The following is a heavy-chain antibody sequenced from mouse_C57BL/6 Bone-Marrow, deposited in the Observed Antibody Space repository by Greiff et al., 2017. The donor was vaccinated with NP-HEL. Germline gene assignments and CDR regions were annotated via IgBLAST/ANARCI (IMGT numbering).Heavy chain of an antibody. V-gene: IGHV5-4*01. Sequence: EVHLVESGGGLVKPGGSLKLSCAASGFTFSSYAMSWVRQTPEKRLEWVATISDGGSYTYYPDNVKGRFTISRDNAKNNLYLQMSHLKSEDTAMYYCARDRRFAMDYWGQGTSVTVSS. CDR1: GFTFSSYA. J-gene: IGHJ4*01. CDR2: ISDGGSYT. CDR3: ARDRRFAMDY.